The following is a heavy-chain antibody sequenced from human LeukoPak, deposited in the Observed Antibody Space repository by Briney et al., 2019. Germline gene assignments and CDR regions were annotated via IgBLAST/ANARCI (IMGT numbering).Heavy chain of an antibody. CDR1: GFTFSSYA. J-gene: IGHJ4*02. D-gene: IGHD1-26*01. CDR3: ASGIRAVAGRGATNY. CDR2: ISYDGSNK. Sequence: GGSLRLSCAASGFTFSSYAMHWVRQAPGKGLEWVAVISYDGSNKYYADSVKGRFTISRDNSENTLYLQMNSLRAEDTAVYYCASGIRAVAGRGATNYWGQGTLVTVSS. V-gene: IGHV3-30-3*01.